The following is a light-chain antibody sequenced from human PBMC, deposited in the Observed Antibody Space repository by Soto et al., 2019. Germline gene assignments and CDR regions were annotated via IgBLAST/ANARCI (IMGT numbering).Light chain of an antibody. CDR2: LVS. J-gene: IGKJ4*01. V-gene: IGKV2-30*01. Sequence: EVMLTQTQLSLTLTLVQAAFFSCRSSQGLVFSDGNTFLSWFQQRPGQSPRRLMYLVSKRDSGVPDRFGSSGSGTEFTLKIIRVEAEDLGVYYCVQASYWPLNFGG. CDR1: QGLVFSDGNTF. CDR3: VQASYWPLN.